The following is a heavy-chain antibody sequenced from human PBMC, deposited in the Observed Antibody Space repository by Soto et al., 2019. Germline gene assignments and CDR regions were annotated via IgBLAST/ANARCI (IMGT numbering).Heavy chain of an antibody. D-gene: IGHD3-3*01. V-gene: IGHV2-5*02. CDR3: AHRVRRTVFGLVTTTAIYFDF. CDR2: IFCDDDK. CDR1: GFSLTTSGVG. J-gene: IGHJ4*02. Sequence: QITMNESGPTQVQPRKTLTLTCTFSGFSLTTSGVGVGWIRQSPGKAPEWLALIFCDDDKRYRPSLKISLTITKDTCEILVVLTMADLDPAGIGTYYCAHRVRRTVFGLVTTTAIYFDFWGQGTPVAVSS.